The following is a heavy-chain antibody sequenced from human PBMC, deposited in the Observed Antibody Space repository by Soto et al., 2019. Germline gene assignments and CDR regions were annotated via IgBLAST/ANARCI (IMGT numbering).Heavy chain of an antibody. V-gene: IGHV3-30-3*01. CDR1: GFTFSSYA. Sequence: VQMLESGGGVVQPGRSLRLSCAASGFTFSSYAIHWVRQAPGKGLEWVAVISYDGSNKYYADSVKGRFTISRDNSKNALYLQMNSLRTDDTAVYYCARDRAAYYYGSGPFDHWGHGTLVTVSS. CDR2: ISYDGSNK. D-gene: IGHD3-10*01. CDR3: ARDRAAYYYGSGPFDH. J-gene: IGHJ5*02.